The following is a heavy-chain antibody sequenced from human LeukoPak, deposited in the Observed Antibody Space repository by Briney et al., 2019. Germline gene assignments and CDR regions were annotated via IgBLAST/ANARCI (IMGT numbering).Heavy chain of an antibody. Sequence: TSETLSLTCTVSGVSISSSSYYWGWLRQPPGKGLEWIGSIYYSGSTYYNPSLKSRVTISVDTSKNQFSLKLSSVTAADTAVYFCAREVTMIVGHDVFDIWGQGTMVTVS. J-gene: IGHJ3*02. CDR2: IYYSGST. CDR3: AREVTMIVGHDVFDI. D-gene: IGHD3-22*01. CDR1: GVSISSSSYY. V-gene: IGHV4-39*07.